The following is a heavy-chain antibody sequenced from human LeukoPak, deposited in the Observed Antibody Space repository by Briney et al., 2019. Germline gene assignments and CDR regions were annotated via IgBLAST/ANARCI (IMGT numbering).Heavy chain of an antibody. J-gene: IGHJ4*02. D-gene: IGHD6-19*01. CDR2: ISSNGNRA. Sequence: GGSLRLSCSASGFTFSSFSMHWVRQAPGKGLEYVSAISSNGNRAYYADSVKGRFTISRGNSENTLYLQMSSLRGEDTAMFYCVKGSGTGWYGYWGQGTLVTVS. CDR1: GFTFSSFS. V-gene: IGHV3-64D*08. CDR3: VKGSGTGWYGY.